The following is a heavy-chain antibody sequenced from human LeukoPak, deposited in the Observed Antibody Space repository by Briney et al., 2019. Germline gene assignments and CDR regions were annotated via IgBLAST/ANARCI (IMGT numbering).Heavy chain of an antibody. CDR2: INPNTGGT. Sequence: ASVKVSCKTSGYTFTDYYMHWVRQAPGQGLEWMGWINPNTGGTNYALRFQGRVTMTRDTSMSTAYMELSRLRSDDSAVYYCARYFYDSSGSSSDAFDIWGQGTMVTVSS. V-gene: IGHV1-2*02. CDR3: ARYFYDSSGSSSDAFDI. D-gene: IGHD3-22*01. CDR1: GYTFTDYY. J-gene: IGHJ3*02.